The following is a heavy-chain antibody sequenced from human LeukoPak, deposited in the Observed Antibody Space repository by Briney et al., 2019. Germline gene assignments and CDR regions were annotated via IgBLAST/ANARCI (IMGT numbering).Heavy chain of an antibody. CDR3: ARARGPHSYGSDY. J-gene: IGHJ4*02. CDR1: GFTFSSYA. CDR2: ISGSGGST. D-gene: IGHD5-18*01. Sequence: PGGSLRLSCAASGFTFSSYAMSWVRQAPGKGLEWVSAISGSGGSTYYADSVKGRFTISRDNSKNTLYLQMNSLRAEDTAVYYCARARGPHSYGSDYWGQGTLVTVSS. V-gene: IGHV3-23*01.